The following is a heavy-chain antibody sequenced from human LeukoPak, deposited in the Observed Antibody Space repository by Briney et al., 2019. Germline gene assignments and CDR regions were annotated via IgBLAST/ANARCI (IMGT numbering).Heavy chain of an antibody. CDR2: IIPIFGTA. V-gene: IGHV1-69*13. Sequence: SVTVSCKASGGTFSSYAISWVRQAPGQGLEWMGGIIPIFGTANYAQKFQGRVTITADESTSTAYMELSSLRSEDTAVYYCASQYYYDSSGYSPCGWGQGTLVTVSS. CDR1: GGTFSSYA. CDR3: ASQYYYDSSGYSPCG. D-gene: IGHD3-22*01. J-gene: IGHJ4*02.